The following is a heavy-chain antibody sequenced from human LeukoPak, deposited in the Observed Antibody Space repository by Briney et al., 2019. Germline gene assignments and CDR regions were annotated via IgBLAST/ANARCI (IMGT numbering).Heavy chain of an antibody. CDR1: GFTFSSYW. CDR3: ARGGTSGCFDF. CDR2: IKTDGSDT. J-gene: IGHJ4*02. D-gene: IGHD6-19*01. V-gene: IGHV3-74*01. Sequence: PGGSLSLSCAASGFTFSSYWMHWVRQVPGKGLVWVSRIKTDGSDTSYADSVKGRFTISRDNAQNTLYLEMNSMSVDDTAVYYCARGGTSGCFDFSGQGTLVTVSS.